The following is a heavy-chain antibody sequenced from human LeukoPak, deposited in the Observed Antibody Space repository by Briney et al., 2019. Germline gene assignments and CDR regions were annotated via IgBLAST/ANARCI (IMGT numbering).Heavy chain of an antibody. J-gene: IGHJ4*02. D-gene: IGHD3-22*01. CDR1: GYTFTSYG. V-gene: IGHV1-18*01. CDR2: ISAYNGNT. CDR3: ARDQPRNYYDSSGYYPARHY. Sequence: ASVKVSCKASGYTFTSYGISWVRQAPGQGLEWMGWISAYNGNTNYAQKLQGRVTMTTDTSTSTAYMELGSLRSDDTAVYYCARDQPRNYYDSSGYYPARHYWGQGTLVTVSS.